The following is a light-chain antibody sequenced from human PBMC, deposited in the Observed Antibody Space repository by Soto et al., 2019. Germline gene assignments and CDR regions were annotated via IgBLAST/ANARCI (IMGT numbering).Light chain of an antibody. CDR3: GSWDSSLSAYV. CDR2: DDN. CDR1: SSNIGGNS. J-gene: IGLJ1*01. V-gene: IGLV1-51*01. Sequence: QSVLTQPPSVSAAPGQKVTISCSGSSSNIGGNSVSWYQQLPGTAPKLHIYDDNKRPSGIPDRFSGSKSGTSATLGITGFQTGDEADYYCGSWDSSLSAYVFGTGTRSPS.